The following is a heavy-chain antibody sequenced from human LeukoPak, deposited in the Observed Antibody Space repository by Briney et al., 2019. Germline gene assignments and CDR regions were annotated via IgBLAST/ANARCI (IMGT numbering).Heavy chain of an antibody. V-gene: IGHV3-21*04. CDR2: ISSSSSYI. J-gene: IGHJ6*02. CDR3: ARGGGLDV. D-gene: IGHD3-16*01. CDR1: GFTFSSYS. Sequence: GGSLRLPCAASGFTFSSYSMNWVRQAPGKGLEWVSSISSSSSYIYYADSVEGRFTISRDNAKNSLYLQMSNLRAEDTAVYFCARGGGLDVWGQGATVTVSS.